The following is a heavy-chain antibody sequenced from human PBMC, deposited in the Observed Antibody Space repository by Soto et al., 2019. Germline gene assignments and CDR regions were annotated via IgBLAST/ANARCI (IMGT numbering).Heavy chain of an antibody. Sequence: QVQLQESGPGLVKPSETLSLTCTVSGGSIDGYNCAWIRQPPGKALEWVGYVYYNGGSSYNPSLKSRVAPSIDTSKSQFSLQLRSGTAADTAVYYCARQGIGNLHGLVDVWGRGTTVTVSS. V-gene: IGHV4-59*08. D-gene: IGHD3-10*01. CDR1: GGSIDGYN. CDR3: ARQGIGNLHGLVDV. J-gene: IGHJ6*02. CDR2: VYYNGGS.